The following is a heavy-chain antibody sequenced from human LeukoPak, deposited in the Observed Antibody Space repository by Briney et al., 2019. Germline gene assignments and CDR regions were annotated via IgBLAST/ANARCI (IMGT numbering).Heavy chain of an antibody. D-gene: IGHD2/OR15-2a*01. Sequence: GGSLRLSCAASGFTFSSYAMTWVRQAPGKGLEWVSALSASGGGTYYADSVKGRFTISRDNSENTLYLQMNSLRAEDTAVYYCAKTQGGNYFFGPWGQGTLVTVSS. J-gene: IGHJ5*02. V-gene: IGHV3-23*01. CDR1: GFTFSSYA. CDR3: AKTQGGNYFFGP. CDR2: LSASGGGT.